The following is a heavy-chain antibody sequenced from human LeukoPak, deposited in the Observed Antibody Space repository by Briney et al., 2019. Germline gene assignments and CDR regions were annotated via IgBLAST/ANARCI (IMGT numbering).Heavy chain of an antibody. CDR3: ARGGDIVLMVYAPFDY. V-gene: IGHV3-48*04. Sequence: GGSLRLSCAASGFTFSSYTMNWVRQAPGKGLEWVSYISSSGSTIYYADSVKGRFTISRDNAKNSLYLQMNSLRAEDTAVYYCARGGDIVLMVYAPFDYWGQGTLVTVSS. CDR1: GFTFSSYT. CDR2: ISSSGSTI. D-gene: IGHD2-8*01. J-gene: IGHJ4*02.